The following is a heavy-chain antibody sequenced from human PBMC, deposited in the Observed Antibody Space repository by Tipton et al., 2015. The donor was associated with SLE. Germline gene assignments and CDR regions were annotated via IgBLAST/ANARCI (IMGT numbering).Heavy chain of an antibody. D-gene: IGHD1-26*01. CDR1: GGSFSGYY. V-gene: IGHV4-34*10. CDR3: ARGGGSYYDY. CDR2: VNHIGTI. Sequence: TLSLTCDVNGGSFSGYYWSWIRQPPGKGLEWIGEVNHIGTIYYNASLKSRITLSLDTSKNQFSLRVNSVTAADTAVYYCARGGGSYYDYWGQGTLVTVSS. J-gene: IGHJ4*02.